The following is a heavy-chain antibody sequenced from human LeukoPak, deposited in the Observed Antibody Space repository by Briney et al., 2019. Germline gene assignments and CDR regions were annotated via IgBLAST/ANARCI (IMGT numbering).Heavy chain of an antibody. CDR3: ARRSIVGATPYYFDY. Sequence: GESLKISCKGSGYSFTNYWIGWVRQMPGRGLEWMGIIYPGDSDTRYSPSFQGQVTISADKSISTAHLQWSSLKASDTAMYYCARRSIVGATPYYFDYWGQGTLVTVSS. CDR2: IYPGDSDT. J-gene: IGHJ4*02. CDR1: GYSFTNYW. V-gene: IGHV5-51*01. D-gene: IGHD1-26*01.